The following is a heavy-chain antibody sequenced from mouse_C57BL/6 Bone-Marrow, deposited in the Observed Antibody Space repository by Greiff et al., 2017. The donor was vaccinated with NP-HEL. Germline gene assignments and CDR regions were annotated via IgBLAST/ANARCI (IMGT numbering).Heavy chain of an antibody. CDR1: GYTFTSYW. CDR2: IDPSDSYT. Sequence: QVQLQQPGAELVRPGTSVKLSCKASGYTFTSYWMHWVKQRPGQGLEWIGVIDPSDSYTNYNQKFKGKATLTVDTSSSTAYMKLSSLTSGDSAVYYCVIDYGSSSWFAYWGQGALVTVSA. CDR3: VIDYGSSSWFAY. J-gene: IGHJ3*01. D-gene: IGHD1-1*01. V-gene: IGHV1-59*01.